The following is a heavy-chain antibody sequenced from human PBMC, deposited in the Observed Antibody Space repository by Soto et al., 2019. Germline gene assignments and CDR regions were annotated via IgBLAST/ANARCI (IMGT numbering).Heavy chain of an antibody. Sequence: QVQLVESGGGVVQPGRSLRLSCAASGFTFSSYAMHWVRQAPGKGLEWVAVISYDGSNKYYADSVKGRFTISRDNSKNTLYLQMNSLRAEDTAVYYCARGMVYCGGDCYIFDYWGQGTLVTVSS. J-gene: IGHJ4*02. CDR1: GFTFSSYA. D-gene: IGHD2-21*02. V-gene: IGHV3-30-3*01. CDR2: ISYDGSNK. CDR3: ARGMVYCGGDCYIFDY.